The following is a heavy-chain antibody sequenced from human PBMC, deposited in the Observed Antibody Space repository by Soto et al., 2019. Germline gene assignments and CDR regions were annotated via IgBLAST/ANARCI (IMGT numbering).Heavy chain of an antibody. CDR3: ARDPGTVTTRYYYYMNV. CDR2: IWYDGSNK. J-gene: IGHJ6*03. Sequence: GGSLRLSCAASGFTFSSYGMHWVRQAPGKGLEWVAVIWYDGSNKYYADSVKGRFTISRDNSKNTLYLQMNSLRAEDTAVYYCARDPGTVTTRYYYYMNVWGKGTTVTAP. CDR1: GFTFSSYG. D-gene: IGHD4-4*01. V-gene: IGHV3-33*01.